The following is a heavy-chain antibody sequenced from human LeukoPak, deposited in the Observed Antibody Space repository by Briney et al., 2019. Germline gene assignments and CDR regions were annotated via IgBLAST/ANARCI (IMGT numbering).Heavy chain of an antibody. J-gene: IGHJ5*02. Sequence: GASVKVSCKASGYTFTSYAMHWVRQAPGQRLEWMGLINPRGTSTIYAEKFQGRIIMTRDIATTTDYMELSSLKSDDTAVYYCARDNSMHERGWWFDPWGQRTLVTVSS. D-gene: IGHD4-23*01. CDR1: GYTFTSYA. CDR3: ARDNSMHERGWWFDP. V-gene: IGHV1-46*01. CDR2: INPRGTST.